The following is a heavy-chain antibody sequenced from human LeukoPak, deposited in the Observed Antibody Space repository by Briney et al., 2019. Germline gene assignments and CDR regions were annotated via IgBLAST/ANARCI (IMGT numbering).Heavy chain of an antibody. CDR3: AKEARRYSYGSSGAFDI. Sequence: HPGGSLRLSCAASGFTFSSYGMHWVRQAPGKGLEWVAVISYDGSNKYYADSVKGRFTISRDNSKNTLYLQMNSLRAEDTAVYYCAKEARRYSYGSSGAFDIWGQGTMVTVSS. CDR2: ISYDGSNK. J-gene: IGHJ3*02. V-gene: IGHV3-30*18. D-gene: IGHD5-18*01. CDR1: GFTFSSYG.